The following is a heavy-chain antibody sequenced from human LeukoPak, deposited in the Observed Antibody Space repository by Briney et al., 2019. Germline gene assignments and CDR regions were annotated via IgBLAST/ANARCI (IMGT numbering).Heavy chain of an antibody. CDR2: ISNDGNKK. CDR1: GFTYDNYA. Sequence: GGSLRLSCTASGFTYDNYALHWVRQTPAKGLEWVAVISNDGNKKFYTDSVKGRFIISRDNSKNTLSLQMSSLRLEDAAVYYCARWRGEYYYDSRGYRGAIDYWGQGTLVTVSS. D-gene: IGHD3-22*01. V-gene: IGHV3-30-3*01. CDR3: ARWRGEYYYDSRGYRGAIDY. J-gene: IGHJ4*02.